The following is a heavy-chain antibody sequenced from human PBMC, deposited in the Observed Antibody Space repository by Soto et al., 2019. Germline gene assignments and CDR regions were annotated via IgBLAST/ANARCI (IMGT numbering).Heavy chain of an antibody. CDR3: ASEIVVVVAATRNNWFDP. D-gene: IGHD2-15*01. V-gene: IGHV4-34*01. CDR2: INHSGST. CDR1: GGSFSGYY. Sequence: QVQLQQWGAGLLKPSETLSLTCAVYGGSFSGYYWSWIRQPPGKGLEWIGEINHSGSTNYNPSLKSRVTISVDTSKNQFSLKLSSVTAADTAVYYCASEIVVVVAATRNNWFDPWGQGTLVTVSS. J-gene: IGHJ5*02.